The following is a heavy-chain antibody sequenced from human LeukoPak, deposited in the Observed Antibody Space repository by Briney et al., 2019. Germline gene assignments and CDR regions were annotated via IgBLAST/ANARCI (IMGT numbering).Heavy chain of an antibody. V-gene: IGHV3-7*01. Sequence: PGGSLRLSCAASGFTFSTYWMTWVRQAPGKGLEWVANIKPDGSETYYVDPVKGRFTISRDNAKSFLYLQMNRLRGEDSAVYYCGGFGYEAAVDLWGQGTLVTVSS. D-gene: IGHD6-13*01. J-gene: IGHJ4*02. CDR3: GGFGYEAAVDL. CDR2: IKPDGSET. CDR1: GFTFSTYW.